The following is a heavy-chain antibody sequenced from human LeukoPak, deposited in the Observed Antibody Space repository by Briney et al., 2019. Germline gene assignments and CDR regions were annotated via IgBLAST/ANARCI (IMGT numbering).Heavy chain of an antibody. V-gene: IGHV1-46*01. D-gene: IGHD6-25*01. CDR2: INPSGGST. CDR3: ARDSLRTAIAAAGANYFDP. CDR1: GYTFTDYH. J-gene: IGHJ5*02. Sequence: ASVKVSCKASGYTFTDYHMHWVRQVPGQGLEWMGIINPSGGSTIYAQKFQGRVTMARDTSTRTVYMEVSSLRYEDTAVYYCARDSLRTAIAAAGANYFDPWGQGTLVTVSS.